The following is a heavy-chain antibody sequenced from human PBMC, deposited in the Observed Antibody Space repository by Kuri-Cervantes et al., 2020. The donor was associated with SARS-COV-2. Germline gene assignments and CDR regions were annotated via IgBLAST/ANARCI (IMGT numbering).Heavy chain of an antibody. CDR3: ARDILVLGHNWFDP. V-gene: IGHV3-20*04. CDR1: GFTFDDYG. Sequence: ETLSLTCAASGFTFDDYGMSWVRQAPGKGLEWVSGINWNGGSTGYADSVKGRFTISRDNAKNSLYLQMNSLRAEDTAVYYCARDILVLGHNWFDPWGQGTLVTVSS. D-gene: IGHD2-2*01. CDR2: INWNGGST. J-gene: IGHJ5*02.